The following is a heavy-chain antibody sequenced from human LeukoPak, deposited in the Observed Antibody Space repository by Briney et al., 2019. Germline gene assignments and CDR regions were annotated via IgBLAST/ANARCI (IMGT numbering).Heavy chain of an antibody. Sequence: PGGSLRLSCVASGFTFSSYWMSWVHQAPGKGLEWVANIKQDGSEKYYVDSVKGRFTISRDNAKNSLYLQMNSLRAEDTAVYYCARGHGYSYGRAPNYYFDYWGQGTLVTVSP. CDR3: ARGHGYSYGRAPNYYFDY. V-gene: IGHV3-7*01. J-gene: IGHJ4*02. CDR1: GFTFSSYW. D-gene: IGHD5-18*01. CDR2: IKQDGSEK.